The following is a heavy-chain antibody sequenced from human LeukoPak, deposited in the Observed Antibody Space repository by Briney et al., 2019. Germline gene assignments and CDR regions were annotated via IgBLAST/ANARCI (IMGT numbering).Heavy chain of an antibody. CDR2: IGSSSSTM. CDR3: ARADYYGSGNYYTSDY. Sequence: PGGSLRLSCAASGFTFSSYSMNWVRQAPGKGLEWVSYIGSSSSTMYYADSVKGRFTISRDNAKNSLYLQMNSLRAEDTAVYYCARADYYGSGNYYTSDYWGQGTLVTVSS. D-gene: IGHD3-10*01. J-gene: IGHJ4*02. V-gene: IGHV3-48*01. CDR1: GFTFSSYS.